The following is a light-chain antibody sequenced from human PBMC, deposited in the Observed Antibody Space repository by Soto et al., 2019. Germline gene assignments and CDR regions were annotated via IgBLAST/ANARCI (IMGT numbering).Light chain of an antibody. CDR2: GAS. CDR1: QSVSSSY. V-gene: IGKV3-20*01. J-gene: IGKJ1*01. CDR3: QQYETSPWT. Sequence: EIVLTQSPGPLSLSPGERATLSCRASQSVSSSYLAWYQQKPGQAPRLLIYGASSRATGIPDRFSGSGSGADFTLTISRLEPEDFAVFYCQQYETSPWTFGQGTKVEIK.